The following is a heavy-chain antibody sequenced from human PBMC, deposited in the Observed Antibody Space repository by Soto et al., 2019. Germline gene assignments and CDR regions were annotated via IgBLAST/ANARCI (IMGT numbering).Heavy chain of an antibody. Sequence: SETLSLTCTVSGGSISSGGYYWSWIRQHPGKGLEWIGYIYYTGSTNYNPSLKGRVTMSVDTSRDQVSLRLRSVTRADTAVYYCARDQYDFRSGSYYYAMEVWGQGTKVTVSS. D-gene: IGHD3-3*01. CDR1: GGSISSGGYY. CDR2: IYYTGST. J-gene: IGHJ6*02. V-gene: IGHV4-61*08. CDR3: ARDQYDFRSGSYYYAMEV.